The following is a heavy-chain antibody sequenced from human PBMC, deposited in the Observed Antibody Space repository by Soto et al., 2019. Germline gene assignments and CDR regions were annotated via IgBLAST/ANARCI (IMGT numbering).Heavy chain of an antibody. V-gene: IGHV4-59*01. CDR1: GGSISSYY. D-gene: IGHD6-6*01. CDR2: IYYSGST. J-gene: IGHJ6*02. Sequence: SETLSLTCTVSGGSISSYYWSWIRQPPGKGLEWIGYIYYSGSTNYNPSLKSRVTISVDTSKNQFPLKLSSVTAADTAVYYCAREGRYSSSSEAAYYYYYGMDVWGQGTTVTVSS. CDR3: AREGRYSSSSEAAYYYYYGMDV.